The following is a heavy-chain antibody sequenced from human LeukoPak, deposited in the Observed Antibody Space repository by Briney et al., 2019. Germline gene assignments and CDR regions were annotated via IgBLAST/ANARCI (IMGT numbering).Heavy chain of an antibody. CDR3: AKGHEYYYDSSGYYLSYDAFDI. V-gene: IGHV3-9*03. D-gene: IGHD3-22*01. CDR2: ISWNSGSI. CDR1: GFTFDDYA. Sequence: PGGSLGLSCAASGFTFDDYALHWVRQAPGKGLEWVSGISWNSGSIGYADSVKGRFTISRDNAKNSLYLQMNSLRAEDMPLYYCAKGHEYYYDSSGYYLSYDAFDIWGQGTMVTVSS. J-gene: IGHJ3*02.